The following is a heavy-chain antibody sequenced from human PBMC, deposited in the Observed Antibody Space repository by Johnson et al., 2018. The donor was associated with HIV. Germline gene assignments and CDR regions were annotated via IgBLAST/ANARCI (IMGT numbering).Heavy chain of an antibody. J-gene: IGHJ3*02. CDR3: ARGPILEWLSGDGFDM. CDR1: GFTFSDYY. D-gene: IGHD3-3*01. Sequence: VQLVESGGGLVKPGGSLRLSCAASGFTFSDYYMSWIRQAPGKGLEWVSYISSSGSTIYYADSVKGQFTISRANSKNTLHLQMNSLRVEDTAMYYCARGPILEWLSGDGFDMWGQGTMVTVYS. CDR2: ISSSGSTI. V-gene: IGHV3-11*04.